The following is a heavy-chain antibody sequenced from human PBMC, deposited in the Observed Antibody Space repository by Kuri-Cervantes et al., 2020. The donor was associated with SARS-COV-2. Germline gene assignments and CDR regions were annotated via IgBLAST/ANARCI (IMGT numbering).Heavy chain of an antibody. CDR2: IYHSGST. Sequence: SETLSLTCTVSGYSISSGYYWGWIRQPPGKGLEWIGSIYHSGSTYYNPSLKSRVTISVDTSKNQFSLKLSSVTAADTAVYYCARESGTTGVDYWGQGTLVTVSS. CDR3: ARESGTTGVDY. D-gene: IGHD1-1*01. V-gene: IGHV4-38-2*02. J-gene: IGHJ4*02. CDR1: GYSISSGYY.